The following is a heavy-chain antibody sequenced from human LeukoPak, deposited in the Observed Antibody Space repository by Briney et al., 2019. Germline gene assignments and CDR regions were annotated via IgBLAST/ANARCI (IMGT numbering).Heavy chain of an antibody. V-gene: IGHV3-13*01. CDR2: IGTAGDT. CDR3: ARALPNRDYGDNWFDP. Sequence: PGGSLRLSCAASGFTFSSYDMHWVRQATGKGLEWVSAIGTAGDTCYPGSVKGRFTTSRENAKNSLYLQMNSLRAGDTAVYYCARALPNRDYGDNWFDPWGQGTLVTVSS. CDR1: GFTFSSYD. J-gene: IGHJ5*02. D-gene: IGHD4-17*01.